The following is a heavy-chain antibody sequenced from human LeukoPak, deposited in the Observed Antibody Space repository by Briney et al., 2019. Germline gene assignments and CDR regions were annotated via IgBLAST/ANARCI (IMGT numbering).Heavy chain of an antibody. CDR3: ARDHTETSSLNFRNYYYYGMDI. CDR1: GGSFSGYY. CDR2: INHSGST. V-gene: IGHV4-34*01. Sequence: SETLSLTCAVYGGSFSGYYWSWIRQPPGKGLEWIGEINHSGSTNYNPSLKSRVTISVDTSKNPFSLKLSSVTAADTAIYYCARDHTETSSLNFRNYYYYGMDIWGQGTTVIVSS. D-gene: IGHD4-4*01. J-gene: IGHJ6*02.